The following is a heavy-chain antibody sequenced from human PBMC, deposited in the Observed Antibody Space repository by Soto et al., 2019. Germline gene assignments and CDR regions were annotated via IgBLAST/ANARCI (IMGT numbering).Heavy chain of an antibody. CDR1: GGSISSSSYY. V-gene: IGHV4-39*01. CDR2: IYYSGST. Sequence: QLQLQESGPGLVKPSETLSLTCTVSGGSISSSSYYWGWIRQPPGKGLEWIGSIYYSGSTYYNPSFKSRVTISVDTSKNQFSLKLSSVTAADTAVYYCARLPRYGSGSYFKRDAFDIWGQGTMVTVSS. D-gene: IGHD3-10*01. CDR3: ARLPRYGSGSYFKRDAFDI. J-gene: IGHJ3*02.